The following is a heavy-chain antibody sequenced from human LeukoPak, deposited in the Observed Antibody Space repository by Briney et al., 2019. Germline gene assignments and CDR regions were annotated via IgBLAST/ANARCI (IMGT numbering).Heavy chain of an antibody. CDR3: ARDPSDGSSWFYYGMDV. CDR1: GFTFSSYE. D-gene: IGHD6-13*01. Sequence: GGSLRLSCAASGFTFSSYEMNWVRQAPGKGLEWVSYISSSGSTMYYADSVKGRFTISRDNAKNSLYLQMNSLRAEDTAVYYCARDPSDGSSWFYYGMDVWGQGTTVTVSS. V-gene: IGHV3-48*03. CDR2: ISSSGSTM. J-gene: IGHJ6*02.